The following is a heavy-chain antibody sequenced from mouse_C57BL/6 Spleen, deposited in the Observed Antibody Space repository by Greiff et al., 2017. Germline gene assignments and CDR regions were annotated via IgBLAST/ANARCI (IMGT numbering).Heavy chain of an antibody. V-gene: IGHV1-52*01. CDR1: GYTFTSYW. Sequence: QVQLQQSGAELVRPGSSVKLSCKASGYTFTSYWMHWVKQRPIQGLEWIGNIDPSDSETHYNQKFKDKATLTVDKSSSTAYMQLSSLTSEDSAVYYCARNSYYGSSTWYFDVWGTGTTVTVSS. CDR3: ARNSYYGSSTWYFDV. J-gene: IGHJ1*03. CDR2: IDPSDSET. D-gene: IGHD1-1*01.